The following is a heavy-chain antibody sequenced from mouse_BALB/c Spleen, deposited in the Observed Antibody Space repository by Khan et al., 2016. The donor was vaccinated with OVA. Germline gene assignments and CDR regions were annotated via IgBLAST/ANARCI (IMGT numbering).Heavy chain of an antibody. D-gene: IGHD1-1*01. CDR1: GFTFSTYG. Sequence: EVMLVESGGDVVKPGGSLKLSCAASGFTFSTYGMSWVRQTPDKRLEWVATVSTGGHYTYYPDTVKGRFTISRDNAKNTLYLQMNSLKSEDTAMLYCARLAYYYDSEGFAYWGQGTLVTVSA. V-gene: IGHV5-6*02. CDR2: VSTGGHYT. CDR3: ARLAYYYDSEGFAY. J-gene: IGHJ3*01.